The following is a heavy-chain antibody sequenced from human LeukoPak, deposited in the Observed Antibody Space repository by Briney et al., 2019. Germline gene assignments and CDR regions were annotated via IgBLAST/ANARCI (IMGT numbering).Heavy chain of an antibody. CDR3: ATVAPQHDY. CDR2: IKEDGSEK. J-gene: IGHJ4*02. CDR1: GFTFSRFW. V-gene: IGHV3-7*03. Sequence: GGSLRLSCAAAGFTFSRFWMSWVRQAPGKGLEWVATIKEDGSEKYHVSSVRGRFTVSRDNAWDSLYLQMNSLRAEDTAVYYCATVAPQHDYWGQGAVVTVSS.